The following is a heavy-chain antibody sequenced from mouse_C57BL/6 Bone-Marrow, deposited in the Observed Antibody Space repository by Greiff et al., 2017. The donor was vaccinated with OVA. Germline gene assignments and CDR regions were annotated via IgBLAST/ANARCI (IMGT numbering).Heavy chain of an antibody. CDR2: IYPRSGNT. Sequence: VHLVESGAELARPGASVKLSCKASGYTFTSYGISWVKQRTGQGLEWIGEIYPRSGNTYYNEKFKGKATLTADTSSSTAYMELRSLTSEDSAVYYGAGSGYCGSDCWGQGTTLTVSS. D-gene: IGHD1-1*01. V-gene: IGHV1-81*01. CDR1: GYTFTSYG. CDR3: AGSGYCGSDC. J-gene: IGHJ2*01.